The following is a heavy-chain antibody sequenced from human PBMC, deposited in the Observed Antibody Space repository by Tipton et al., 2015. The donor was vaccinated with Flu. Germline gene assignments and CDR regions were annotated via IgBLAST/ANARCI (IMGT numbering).Heavy chain of an antibody. Sequence: SLRLSCAASGFSFSSYGMHWVRQAPGKGLEWVAAIWYDGSDKYYADSVKGRFTISRDNAKNTLYLQMNSLRAEDTALYYCAKDWRWEPLIYGMNVWGQGTTVTVS. D-gene: IGHD1-14*01. CDR1: GFSFSSYG. CDR2: IWYDGSDK. J-gene: IGHJ6*02. CDR3: AKDWRWEPLIYGMNV. V-gene: IGHV3-33*03.